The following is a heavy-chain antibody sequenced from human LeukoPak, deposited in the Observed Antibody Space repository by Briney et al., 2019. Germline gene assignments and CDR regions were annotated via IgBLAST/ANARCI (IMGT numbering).Heavy chain of an antibody. Sequence: PSETLSLTCTVSGGSISTTYYSWNWIRQSPGKGLEWIGNIYYSGSTNYSPSLKGRVTISLDTSKKQFSLKLSSVTAADTAVYYCAKDFDASTSSVLEWGQGTLVTVSS. J-gene: IGHJ4*02. CDR3: AKDFDASTSSVLE. D-gene: IGHD6-6*01. CDR2: IYYSGST. CDR1: GGSISTTYYS. V-gene: IGHV4-39*07.